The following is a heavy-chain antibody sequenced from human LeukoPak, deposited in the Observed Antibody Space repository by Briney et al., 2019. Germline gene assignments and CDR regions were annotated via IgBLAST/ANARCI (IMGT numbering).Heavy chain of an antibody. Sequence: GGSLRLSCAVSGFTFSSYGMHWVRQAPGKGLEWVAVISYDGSNKYYADSVKGRFTISRDNSKNTLYLQMNSLRAEDTAVYYCAKDRYYDSSGYPYYYGMDVWGQGTTVTVSS. CDR2: ISYDGSNK. D-gene: IGHD3-22*01. J-gene: IGHJ6*02. CDR1: GFTFSSYG. CDR3: AKDRYYDSSGYPYYYGMDV. V-gene: IGHV3-30*18.